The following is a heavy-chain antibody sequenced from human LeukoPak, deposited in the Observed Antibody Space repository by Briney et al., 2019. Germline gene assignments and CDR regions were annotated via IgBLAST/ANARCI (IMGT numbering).Heavy chain of an antibody. Sequence: ASVKVSCKASGYTFTSYGISWVRQAPGQGLEWMGWISAYNGNTNYAQKLQGRVTMTTDTSTSTAYMELRSLRSDDTAVYYCARDFEGGSYYYYYYMDVWGKGTTVTVSS. CDR3: ARDFEGGSYYYYYYMDV. J-gene: IGHJ6*03. CDR2: ISAYNGNT. CDR1: GYTFTSYG. V-gene: IGHV1-18*01. D-gene: IGHD1-26*01.